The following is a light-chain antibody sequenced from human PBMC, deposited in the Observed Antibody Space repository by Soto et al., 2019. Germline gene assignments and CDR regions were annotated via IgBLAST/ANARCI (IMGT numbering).Light chain of an antibody. CDR2: DAS. CDR3: QQRSNWPIT. Sequence: EIVMTQSPVTLSVSPGERVTLSCRASQSVSSNLAWYQQKPGQAPRLLIYDASTRATGIPARFSGSGSGTDFTLTISSLEPEDFAVYYCQQRSNWPITFGQGTRLEI. CDR1: QSVSSN. V-gene: IGKV3-11*01. J-gene: IGKJ5*01.